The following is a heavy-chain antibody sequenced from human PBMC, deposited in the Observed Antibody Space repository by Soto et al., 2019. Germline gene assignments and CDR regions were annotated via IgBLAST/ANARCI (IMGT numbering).Heavy chain of an antibody. Sequence: ASVKVSCKASGYTFTSYDINWVRQATGQGLEWMGWMNPNSGNTGYAQKFQGRVTMTRNTSISTAYMELSSLRSEDTAVYYCGRGPLDYYDSSGYYDYWGRGTLVTVSS. J-gene: IGHJ4*02. CDR1: GYTFTSYD. V-gene: IGHV1-8*01. D-gene: IGHD3-22*01. CDR3: GRGPLDYYDSSGYYDY. CDR2: MNPNSGNT.